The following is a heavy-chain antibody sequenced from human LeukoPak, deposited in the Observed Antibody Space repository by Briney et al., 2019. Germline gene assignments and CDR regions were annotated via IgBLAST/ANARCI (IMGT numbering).Heavy chain of an antibody. V-gene: IGHV3-21*01. CDR2: ISSSSSYI. J-gene: IGHJ6*02. CDR1: GFTFSSYS. CDR3: ARVAERITMVRGVIMNGMDV. D-gene: IGHD3-10*01. Sequence: PGGSLRLSCVASGFTFSSYSMNWVRQAPGKGLEWVSSISSSSSYIYYADSVKGRFTISRDNAKNSLYLQMNSLRAEDTAVYYCARVAERITMVRGVIMNGMDVWGQGTTVTVSS.